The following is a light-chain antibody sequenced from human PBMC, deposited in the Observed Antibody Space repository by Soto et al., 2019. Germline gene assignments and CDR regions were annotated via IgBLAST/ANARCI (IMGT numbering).Light chain of an antibody. Sequence: QSALTQPASVSGSPGQSITISCTGTSSDVGGYNYVSWYQQHPDKAPKLMIYDVSNRPSGVSNRFSGSKSGNTASLTISGLQAEDEADYYCSSYTSINTLVFGGGTKVTVL. CDR1: SSDVGGYNY. CDR2: DVS. CDR3: SSYTSINTLV. V-gene: IGLV2-14*01. J-gene: IGLJ2*01.